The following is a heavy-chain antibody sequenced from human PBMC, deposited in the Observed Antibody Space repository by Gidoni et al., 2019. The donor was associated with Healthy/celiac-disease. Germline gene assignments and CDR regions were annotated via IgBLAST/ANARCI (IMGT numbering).Heavy chain of an antibody. D-gene: IGHD3-22*01. J-gene: IGHJ5*02. CDR3: ARGPYYYDSSGIHTWFDP. CDR2: IYYSGST. V-gene: IGHV4-59*01. CDR1: GGSLSSYY. Sequence: QVQLQESGPGLVKPSETLSLTCTVAGGSLSSYYWSWTRQPPGKGLEWIGYIYYSGSTNYNPALKSRVTISVDTSKNQFSLKLSSVTAADTAVYYCARGPYYYDSSGIHTWFDPWGQGTLVTVSA.